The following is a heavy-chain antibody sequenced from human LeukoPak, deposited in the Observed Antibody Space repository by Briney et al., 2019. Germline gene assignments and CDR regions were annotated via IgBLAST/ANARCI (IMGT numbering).Heavy chain of an antibody. J-gene: IGHJ4*02. D-gene: IGHD1-26*01. CDR1: GFTFSSYN. CDR2: ISSSSSYI. V-gene: IGHV3-21*01. Sequence: GGSLRLSCAASGFTFSSYNMNWVRQAPGKGLEWVSSISSSSSYIYYADSLKGRFTISRDNAKNSLYLQMNSLRAEDTAVYYCARDLSVGAKPDLGFDYWGQGTLVTVSS. CDR3: ARDLSVGAKPDLGFDY.